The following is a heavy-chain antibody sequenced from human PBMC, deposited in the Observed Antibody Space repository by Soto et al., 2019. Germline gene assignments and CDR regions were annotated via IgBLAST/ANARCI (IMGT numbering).Heavy chain of an antibody. CDR3: ASGHDTYKVRY. CDR1: GGSISSGGTGSY. J-gene: IGHJ4*02. V-gene: IGHV4-31*03. Sequence: QVQLQESGPGLVKPSQTLSLTCTVSGGSISSGGTGSYWTWIRQLPGKGLEWIGYIYYTGNTYYNPSLKSRPTVSIDTSEIQFSLTLTHVTAAATAVYFCASGHDTYKVRYWGQGTLVTVSS. CDR2: IYYTGNT. D-gene: IGHD3-22*01.